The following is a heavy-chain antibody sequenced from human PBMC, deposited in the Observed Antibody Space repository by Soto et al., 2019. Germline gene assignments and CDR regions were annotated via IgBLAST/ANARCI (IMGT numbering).Heavy chain of an antibody. J-gene: IGHJ6*02. D-gene: IGHD6-6*01. Sequence: SGGSLRLSCAASGFTFSSYAMSWVRQAPGKGLEWVSAISGSGGSTYYADSVKGRFTISRDNSKNTLYLQMNSLRAEDTAVYYCAKARYSSSYYYYGMDVWGQGTTVTVSS. CDR3: AKARYSSSYYYYGMDV. V-gene: IGHV3-23*01. CDR1: GFTFSSYA. CDR2: ISGSGGST.